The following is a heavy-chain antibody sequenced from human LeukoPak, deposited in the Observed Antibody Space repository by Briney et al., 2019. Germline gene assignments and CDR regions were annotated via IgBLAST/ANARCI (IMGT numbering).Heavy chain of an antibody. CDR1: GGSISSYY. CDR2: IYYSGST. J-gene: IGHJ4*02. D-gene: IGHD6-13*01. V-gene: IGHV4-59*01. CDR3: ARVRIAAAGTVHYFDY. Sequence: PSETLSLTCTVSGGSISSYYWSWIRRPPGKGLEWIGYIYYSGSTNYNPSLKSRVTISVDTSKNQFSLKLSSVTAADTAVYYCARVRIAAAGTVHYFDYWGQGTLVTVSS.